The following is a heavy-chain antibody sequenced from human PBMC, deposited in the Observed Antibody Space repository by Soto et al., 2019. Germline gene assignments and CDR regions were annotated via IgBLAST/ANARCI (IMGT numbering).Heavy chain of an antibody. V-gene: IGHV3-73*01. CDR2: IRSKANSYAT. J-gene: IGHJ6*02. D-gene: IGHD3-10*01. CDR3: TRSGFGELFYYYYYGMDV. Sequence: GGSLRLSCAASGFTFSGSAMHWVRQASGKGLEWVGRIRSKANSYATAYAASVKGRFTISRDDSKNTAYLQMNSLKTEDTAVYYCTRSGFGELFYYYYYGMDVWGQGTTVTVSS. CDR1: GFTFSGSA.